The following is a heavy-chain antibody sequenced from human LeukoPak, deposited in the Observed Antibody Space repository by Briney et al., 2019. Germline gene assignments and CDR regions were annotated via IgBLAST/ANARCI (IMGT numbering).Heavy chain of an antibody. J-gene: IGHJ4*02. D-gene: IGHD6-13*01. CDR3: VRDWYGIDY. CDR1: GFTFSIHW. Sequence: GGSLRLSCAASGFTFSIHWMHWVRQPPGGGLVWVAHVNNDGTTTTYADSVRGRFTISRDNAKNTLDLQMISLRAEDTAVYYCVRDWYGIDYWGQGVLVTVSS. V-gene: IGHV3-74*01. CDR2: VNNDGTTT.